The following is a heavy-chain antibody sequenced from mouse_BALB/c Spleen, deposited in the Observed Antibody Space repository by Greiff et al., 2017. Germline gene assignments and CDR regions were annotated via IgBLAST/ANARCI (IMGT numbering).Heavy chain of an antibody. CDR2: IWAGGST. V-gene: IGHV2-9*02. CDR1: GFSLTSYG. CDR3: ARYDGYWFAY. D-gene: IGHD2-3*01. Sequence: QVQLKESGPGLVAPSQSLSITCTVSGFSLTSYGVHWVRQPPGKGLEWLGVIWAGGSTNYNSALLSRLSISKDNSKSQVYLKMNSLQTDDTAMYYCARYDGYWFAYWGQGTLVTVSA. J-gene: IGHJ3*01.